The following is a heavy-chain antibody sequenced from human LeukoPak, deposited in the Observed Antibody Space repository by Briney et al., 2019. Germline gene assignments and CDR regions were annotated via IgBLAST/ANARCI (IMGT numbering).Heavy chain of an antibody. CDR1: GFTFSSYG. Sequence: GGSLRLSCAASGFTFSSYGMHWVRQAPGKGLEWMAFTRYDGSEKWCADSVKGRFTISRDNSKNTLYLQMSTLRPEDTAVYYCAKDNSGWAFDYWGQGTLVTVSS. D-gene: IGHD6-19*01. V-gene: IGHV3-30*02. J-gene: IGHJ4*02. CDR3: AKDNSGWAFDY. CDR2: TRYDGSEK.